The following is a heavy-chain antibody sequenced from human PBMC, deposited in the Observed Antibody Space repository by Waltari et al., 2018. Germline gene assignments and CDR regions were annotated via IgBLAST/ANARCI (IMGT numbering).Heavy chain of an antibody. Sequence: QVHLVESGGGVVQPGRSLRLPCAASGFTLNTCAMPWVRQAPGKGLEWVAMISYDGSNKSYQDSVKGRFTISRDNSKNTLYLQMNSLRAEDTAVYYCAKDQDGPIDYWGQGTLVTVSS. CDR3: AKDQDGPIDY. CDR1: GFTLNTCA. J-gene: IGHJ4*02. V-gene: IGHV3-30-3*02. CDR2: ISYDGSNK.